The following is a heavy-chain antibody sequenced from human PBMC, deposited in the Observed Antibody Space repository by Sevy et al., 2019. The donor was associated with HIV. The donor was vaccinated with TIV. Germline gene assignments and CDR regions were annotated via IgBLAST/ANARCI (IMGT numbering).Heavy chain of an antibody. Sequence: SETLSLTCAVYGGSFSGYCWSWIRQPPGKGLEWIGEINHSGSTNYNPSLKSRVTISVDTSKNQFSLKPSSVTAADTAVYYCAREPRGMDVWGQGTTVTVSS. J-gene: IGHJ6*02. V-gene: IGHV4-34*01. CDR3: AREPRGMDV. CDR2: INHSGST. CDR1: GGSFSGYC.